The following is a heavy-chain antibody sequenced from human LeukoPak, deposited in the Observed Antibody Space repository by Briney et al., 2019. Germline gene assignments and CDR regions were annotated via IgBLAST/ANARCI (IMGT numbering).Heavy chain of an antibody. CDR3: ARPRRMYGSGSYAFDI. D-gene: IGHD3-10*01. CDR2: IKQDGGEK. J-gene: IGHJ3*02. CDR1: GFSFISYW. Sequence: GGSLRLSCAASGFSFISYWMTWVRQTPGKGLEWVANIKQDGGEKYYVDSVKGRFTISRDNAKKSLYLQMNSLRAEDTAVYYCARPRRMYGSGSYAFDIWGQGTMVTVSS. V-gene: IGHV3-7*01.